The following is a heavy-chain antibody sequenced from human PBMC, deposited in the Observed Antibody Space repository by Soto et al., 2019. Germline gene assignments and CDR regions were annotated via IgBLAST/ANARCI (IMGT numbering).Heavy chain of an antibody. J-gene: IGHJ4*02. CDR2: ISYDGSNK. Sequence: QVPLVESGGGVVQPGRSLRLSCAASGFTFSSYGMHWVRQAPGKGLEWVAVISYDGSNKYYADSVKGRFTISRDNSKDTLDLQMNSLRAEDTAVYYCAKEYRPYGGKAPNFDYWGQGTLVTVSS. V-gene: IGHV3-30*18. CDR3: AKEYRPYGGKAPNFDY. CDR1: GFTFSSYG. D-gene: IGHD4-17*01.